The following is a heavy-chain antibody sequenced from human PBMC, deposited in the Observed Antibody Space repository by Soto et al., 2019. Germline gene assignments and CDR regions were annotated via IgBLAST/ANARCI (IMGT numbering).Heavy chain of an antibody. Sequence: EVRLVESGGGLIQPGGSLRLSCAVSGFGVGNKYMTWVRQSPGRGLEWVSVINPFGTTHYAESVRGRFTISRDDSRNTLFLERNSLRPDDTAVYFCARGPSGYVDYWGQGTQVSVSS. J-gene: IGHJ4*02. CDR1: GFGVGNKY. D-gene: IGHD3-10*01. CDR2: INPFGTT. V-gene: IGHV3-53*01. CDR3: ARGPSGYVDY.